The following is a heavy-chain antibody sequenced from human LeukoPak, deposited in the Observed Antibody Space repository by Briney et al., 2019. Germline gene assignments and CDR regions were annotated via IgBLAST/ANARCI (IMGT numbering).Heavy chain of an antibody. Sequence: PSETLSLTCTLSGGSISPSYSSWIRHPPEEGRGWIGYIYSIGSTNYNTSLKRRATISVDTSKNQFSLNLSSVTAADTAVYYCARGGYCTGNSCYPDAFDLWGQGTMVTVSS. CDR3: ARGGYCTGNSCYPDAFDL. CDR1: GGSISPSY. CDR2: IYSIGST. J-gene: IGHJ3*01. D-gene: IGHD2-2*01. V-gene: IGHV4-59*01.